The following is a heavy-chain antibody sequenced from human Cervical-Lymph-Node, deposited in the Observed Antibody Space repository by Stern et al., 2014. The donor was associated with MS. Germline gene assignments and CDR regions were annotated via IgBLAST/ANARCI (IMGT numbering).Heavy chain of an antibody. J-gene: IGHJ4*02. V-gene: IGHV1-69*01. D-gene: IGHD5-24*01. CDR2: IIAIIGTT. CDR3: ARVIGDGYDSLDD. Sequence: QVQLVQSGPAVRKPWSSVKVSCTVSGGTLSSNTIVWVRQAPGQGLQWMGGIIAIIGTTDYAQKFHDRVTITADESTNTVYMEVTSLTSEDTAVYYCARVIGDGYDSLDDWGQGTLVTVSS. CDR1: GGTLSSNT.